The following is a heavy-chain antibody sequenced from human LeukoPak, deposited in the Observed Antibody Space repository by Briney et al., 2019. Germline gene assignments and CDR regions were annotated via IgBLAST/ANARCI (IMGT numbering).Heavy chain of an antibody. CDR3: ARERWFGEFSPTTNAFDI. CDR2: ISAYNGNT. D-gene: IGHD3-10*01. CDR1: GYTFTSYG. J-gene: IGHJ3*02. Sequence: GASVKVSCKASGYTFTSYGISWVRQAPGQGLEWMGWISAYNGNTNYAQKLQGRVTMTTDTSTSTAYMELRSLRSDDTAVYYCARERWFGEFSPTTNAFDIWGQGTMVTVSS. V-gene: IGHV1-18*01.